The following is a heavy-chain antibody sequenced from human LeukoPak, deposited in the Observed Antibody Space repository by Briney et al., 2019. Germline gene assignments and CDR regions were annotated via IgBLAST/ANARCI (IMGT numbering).Heavy chain of an antibody. CDR1: GYTFTSYG. D-gene: IGHD3-22*01. Sequence: VASVKVSCKASGYTFTSYGISWVRQAPGQGLEGMGWISAYNGNTNYAQKLQGRVTMTTDTSTSTAYMELRSLRSDDTAVYYCARGTYYYDSSGQLPHDYWGQGTLVTVSS. CDR2: ISAYNGNT. V-gene: IGHV1-18*01. J-gene: IGHJ4*02. CDR3: ARGTYYYDSSGQLPHDY.